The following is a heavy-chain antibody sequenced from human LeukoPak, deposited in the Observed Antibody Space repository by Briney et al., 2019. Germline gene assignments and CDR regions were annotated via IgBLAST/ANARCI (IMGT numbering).Heavy chain of an antibody. V-gene: IGHV3-33*06. CDR3: AKDLVVPAATEA. J-gene: IGHJ5*02. CDR1: GFTFSSYG. Sequence: PGRSLRLSCAASGFTFSSYGMHWVRQAPGKGLEWVAVIWYDGSNKYYADSVKGRFTISRDNSKNTLYLQMNSLRAEDTAVYYCAKDLVVPAATEAWGQGTLVTVSS. CDR2: IWYDGSNK. D-gene: IGHD2-2*01.